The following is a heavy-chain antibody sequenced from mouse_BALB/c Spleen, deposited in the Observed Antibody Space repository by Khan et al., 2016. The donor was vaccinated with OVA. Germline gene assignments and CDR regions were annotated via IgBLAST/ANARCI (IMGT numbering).Heavy chain of an antibody. J-gene: IGHJ2*01. Sequence: EVQLQESGPGLVKPSQSLSLTCTVTGYSITSGYGWNWIRQFPGNKLEWMGYISYSGSTNYNPSPKSRISITRDTSKKQFFLQLTSVTTEDTATYYCARTARIKYWGQGTTLTVSS. CDR2: ISYSGST. D-gene: IGHD1-2*01. CDR1: GYSITSGYG. CDR3: ARTARIKY. V-gene: IGHV3-2*02.